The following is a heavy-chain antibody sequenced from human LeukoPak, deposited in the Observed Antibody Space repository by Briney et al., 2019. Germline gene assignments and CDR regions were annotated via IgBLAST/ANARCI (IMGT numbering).Heavy chain of an antibody. CDR1: SGSISSSSYC. D-gene: IGHD2-2*01. CDR3: ARHGEGYCSSTSCEAFDI. V-gene: IGHV4-39*01. J-gene: IGHJ3*02. CDR2: IYYSGST. Sequence: SETLSLTCTVSSGSISSSSYCWGWIRQPPGKGLEWIGSIYYSGSTYYSPSLKSRVTISVDTSKNQFSLKLSSVTAADTAVYYCARHGEGYCSSTSCEAFDIWGQGTMVTVSS.